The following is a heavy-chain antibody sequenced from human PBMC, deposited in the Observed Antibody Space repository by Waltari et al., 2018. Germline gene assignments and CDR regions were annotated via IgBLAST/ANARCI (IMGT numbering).Heavy chain of an antibody. CDR1: AFSVSSND. D-gene: IGHD1-26*01. CDR2: VTSDDKT. J-gene: IGHJ4*02. V-gene: IGHV3-53*01. Sequence: EVQLVESGGGLIQPGGSLRLSCAASAFSVSSNDMTWVRQDPGKGLEWLSIVTSDDKTYYADSVKGRFTISRDNSKNTLYLEMSSLTAEDTAVYYCARDKGVEPTTRFDYWGQGTLVTVSS. CDR3: ARDKGVEPTTRFDY.